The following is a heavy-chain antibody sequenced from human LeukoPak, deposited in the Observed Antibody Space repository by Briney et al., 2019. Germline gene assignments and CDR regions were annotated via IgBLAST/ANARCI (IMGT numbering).Heavy chain of an antibody. J-gene: IGHJ4*02. D-gene: IGHD1-20*01. CDR3: ARAPTVNRYNWNDGGYFDY. CDR2: IYYSGST. V-gene: IGHV4-39*07. Sequence: ASETLSLTCTVSGGSISSSSYYWGWIRQPPGKGLEWIGSIYYSGSTYYNPSLKSRVTISVDTSKNQFSLKLSSVTAADTAVYYCARAPTVNRYNWNDGGYFDYWGQGTPVTVSS. CDR1: GGSISSSSYY.